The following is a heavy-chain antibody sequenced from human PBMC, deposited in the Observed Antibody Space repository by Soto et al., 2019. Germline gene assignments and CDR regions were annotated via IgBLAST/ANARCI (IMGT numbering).Heavy chain of an antibody. J-gene: IGHJ4*02. CDR1: GFTFSSYS. CDR3: ARDNQYYDFWSGYYPFEY. V-gene: IGHV3-21*01. D-gene: IGHD3-3*01. Sequence: PGGSLRLSCAASGFTFSSYSMNWVRQAPGKGLEWVSSISSSSSYIYYADSVKGRFTISRDNAKNSLYLQMNSLRAEDTAVYYCARDNQYYDFWSGYYPFEYWGQGTLVTVSS. CDR2: ISSSSSYI.